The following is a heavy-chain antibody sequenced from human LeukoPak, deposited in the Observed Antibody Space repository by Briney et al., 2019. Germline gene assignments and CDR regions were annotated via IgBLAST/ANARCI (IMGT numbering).Heavy chain of an antibody. CDR1: GGSFSGYY. Sequence: SETLSLTCAVYGGSFSGYYWSWIRQPPGKGLEWIGEINHSGSTNYNPSLKSRVTISVDTSKNQFSLKLSSVTAADTAVYYCARHYINWGTYYDYVWGSYRLYYFDYWGQGTLVTVSS. V-gene: IGHV4-34*01. D-gene: IGHD3-16*02. J-gene: IGHJ4*02. CDR2: INHSGST. CDR3: ARHYINWGTYYDYVWGSYRLYYFDY.